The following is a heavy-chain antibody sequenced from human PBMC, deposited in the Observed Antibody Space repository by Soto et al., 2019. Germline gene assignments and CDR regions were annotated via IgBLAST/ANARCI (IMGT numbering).Heavy chain of an antibody. J-gene: IGHJ5*02. D-gene: IGHD3-3*02. V-gene: IGHV4-39*01. CDR1: GDSIISSDFY. Sequence: TSETRSLTCTVSGDSIISSDFYWGWVRQPPGKGLEWIGSIFYLGSSYYNPSLKSRVTMSVDTSKNQFSLRLRSVTAADTALYFCARHSLALRKNNWFDPWGQGIMVTVSS. CDR3: ARHSLALRKNNWFDP. CDR2: IFYLGSS.